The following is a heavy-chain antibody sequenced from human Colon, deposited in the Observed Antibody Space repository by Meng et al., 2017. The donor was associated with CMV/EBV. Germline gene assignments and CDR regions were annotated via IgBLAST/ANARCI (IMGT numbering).Heavy chain of an antibody. Sequence: GGSLRLSCAASGFNVSDNYLNWVRQAPGKGLEWVSTIFSGGVTYYADSVKGRFTISRDNSKNTLFLQMNSLRAEDTAVHYCARVSRYCSSNSCPADFWGQGTLVTVSS. CDR1: GFNVSDNY. V-gene: IGHV3-53*01. CDR2: IFSGGVT. D-gene: IGHD2-2*01. J-gene: IGHJ4*02. CDR3: ARVSRYCSSNSCPADF.